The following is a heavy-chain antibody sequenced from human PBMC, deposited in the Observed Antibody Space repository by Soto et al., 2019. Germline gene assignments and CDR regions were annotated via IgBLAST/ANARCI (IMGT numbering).Heavy chain of an antibody. V-gene: IGHV1-69*13. CDR2: IIPIFGTA. CDR1: GGTFSSYA. D-gene: IGHD4-17*01. J-gene: IGHJ5*02. CDR3: ASSTVFFWSWHS. Sequence: SVKVSCKASGGTFSSYAISWVRQAPGQGLEWMGGIIPIFGTANYAQKFQGRVTITADESTSTANMEQSSLRSEDTAVYYYASSTVFFWSWHSWGRAPLISVS.